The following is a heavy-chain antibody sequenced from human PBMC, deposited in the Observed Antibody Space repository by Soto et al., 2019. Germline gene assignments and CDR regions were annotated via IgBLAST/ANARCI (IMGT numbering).Heavy chain of an antibody. CDR1: GGSFSGYY. D-gene: IGHD3-3*01. CDR3: ARGQGRITIFGVVNPWYYYGMDV. CDR2: INHSGST. J-gene: IGHJ6*02. Sequence: SETLSLTCAVYGGSFSGYYWSWIRQPPGKGLEWIGEINHSGSTNYNPSLKSRVTISVDTSKNQFSLKLSSVTAADTAVYYCARGQGRITIFGVVNPWYYYGMDVWGQGTTVTVSS. V-gene: IGHV4-34*01.